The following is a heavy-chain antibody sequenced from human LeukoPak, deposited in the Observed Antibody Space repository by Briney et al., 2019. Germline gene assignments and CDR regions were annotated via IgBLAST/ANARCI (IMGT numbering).Heavy chain of an antibody. V-gene: IGHV4-4*02. J-gene: IGHJ3*02. D-gene: IGHD3-10*01. CDR2: IYHSGST. CDR3: ARGLPRLYGSGSYGTFDI. Sequence: SETPSLTCAVSGGSISSSNWWSWVRQPPGKGLEWIGEIYHSGSTNYNPSLKSRVTISVDKSKNQFSLKLSSVTAADTAVYYCARGLPRLYGSGSYGTFDIWGQGTMVTVSS. CDR1: GGSISSSNW.